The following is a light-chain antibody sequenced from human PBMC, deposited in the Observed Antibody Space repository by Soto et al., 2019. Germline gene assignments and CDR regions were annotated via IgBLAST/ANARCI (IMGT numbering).Light chain of an antibody. Sequence: QLVLTQPPSVSGAPGQRVNIACTGSNSNIGAGYDVHWYRQSPGTAPKLLLSGHSHRPSGVPDRFSGSKSGNTASLSVSGLQAEDDGDYYCSSYAGSNIYVFGTGTKLTVL. J-gene: IGLJ1*01. CDR3: SSYAGSNIYV. CDR1: NSNIGAGYD. CDR2: GHS. V-gene: IGLV1-40*01.